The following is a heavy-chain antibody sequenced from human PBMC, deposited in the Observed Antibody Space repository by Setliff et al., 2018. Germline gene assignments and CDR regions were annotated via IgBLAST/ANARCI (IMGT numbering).Heavy chain of an antibody. V-gene: IGHV4-4*07. CDR1: GGSITSSDYS. CDR2: VYPSRST. CDR3: ARRATYYNFWSGYYDY. J-gene: IGHJ4*02. D-gene: IGHD3-3*01. Sequence: SETLSLTCTVSGGSITSSDYSWSWIRQPAGTGLEWIGRVYPSRSTNYNPSLRSRATISVDTSKNQFSLKLSSVTAADTAVYYCARRATYYNFWSGYYDYWGQGTLVTVSS.